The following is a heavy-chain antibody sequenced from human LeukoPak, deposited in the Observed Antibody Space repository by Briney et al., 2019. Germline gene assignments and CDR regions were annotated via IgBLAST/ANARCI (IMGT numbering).Heavy chain of an antibody. J-gene: IGHJ4*02. CDR1: GFTFSSYA. D-gene: IGHD5-12*01. V-gene: IGHV3-33*08. CDR3: ARDFEYSSSTGVY. CDR2: IWYDGRTK. Sequence: GGSLRLSCAASGFTFSSYAMSWVRQAPGKGLEWVAVIWYDGRTKYYADSVKGRFTISRDNSKNTLYLQMNSLRAEDTAVYYCARDFEYSSSTGVYWGQGTLVTVSS.